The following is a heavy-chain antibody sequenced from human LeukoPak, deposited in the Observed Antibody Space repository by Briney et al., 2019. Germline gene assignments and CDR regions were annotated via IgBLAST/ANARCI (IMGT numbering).Heavy chain of an antibody. CDR1: GGSIITYY. CDR2: IYTSGST. J-gene: IGHJ3*02. D-gene: IGHD1-26*01. CDR3: ASDPVWVGAFDI. Sequence: SETLSLTCSVSGGSIITYYWSWIRQPAGKGLEWIGRIYTSGSTNYNPSLKSRVTMSVDTSKSQFSLNLSSVTAADTAVYYCASDPVWVGAFDIWGQGTMVTVSS. V-gene: IGHV4-4*07.